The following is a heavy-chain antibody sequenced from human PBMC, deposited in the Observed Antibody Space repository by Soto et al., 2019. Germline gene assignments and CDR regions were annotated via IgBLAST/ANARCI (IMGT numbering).Heavy chain of an antibody. D-gene: IGHD5-12*01. Sequence: QVQLQESGPGLVKPSQTLSLTCTVSGGSISSGGYYWSWIRQHPGKGLEWIGYIYYSGSTYYNPCRQSRSTISGDAPKNQFTLKLSSVTAADTSVYYCARVGAIGYEGEDAFYIWGQGTMVTGSS. CDR3: ARVGAIGYEGEDAFYI. CDR1: GGSISSGGYY. J-gene: IGHJ3*02. CDR2: IYYSGST. V-gene: IGHV4-31*03.